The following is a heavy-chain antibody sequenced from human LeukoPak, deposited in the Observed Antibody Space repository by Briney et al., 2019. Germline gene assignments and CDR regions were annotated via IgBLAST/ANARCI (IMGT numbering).Heavy chain of an antibody. J-gene: IGHJ6*02. CDR1: GGSISSYY. Sequence: SETLSLTCTVSGGSISSYYWSWIRQPAGKGLEWIGRIYTSGSTNYNPSLKSRVTMFVDTSKNLFSLILTSVSASDTAIYYCARDHWLFSSKTWYYYGMDVWGQGTTVTVSS. V-gene: IGHV4-4*07. CDR3: ARDHWLFSSKTWYYYGMDV. D-gene: IGHD3-9*01. CDR2: IYTSGST.